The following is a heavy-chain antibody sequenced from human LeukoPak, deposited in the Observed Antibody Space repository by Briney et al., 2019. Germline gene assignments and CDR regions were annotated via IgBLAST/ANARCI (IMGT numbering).Heavy chain of an antibody. V-gene: IGHV1-2*02. CDR3: ARDRGYGQLVGWGDFDY. CDR1: GYTFTGYY. D-gene: IGHD6-6*01. J-gene: IGHJ4*02. CDR2: INPNSGGT. Sequence: ASVKVSCKASGYTFTGYYMHWVRQAPGQGLEWMGWINPNSGGTNYAQKFQGRVTMTRDTSISTAYMELSRLRSDDTAVYYCARDRGYGQLVGWGDFDYWGQGTLVTVSS.